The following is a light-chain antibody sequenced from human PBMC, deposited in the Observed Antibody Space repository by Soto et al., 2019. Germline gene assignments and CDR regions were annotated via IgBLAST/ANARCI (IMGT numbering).Light chain of an antibody. CDR3: QQYNTWPRT. CDR2: GAS. Sequence: EIVMTQSPATLSVSPGERATLSCRASQGIKDYLAWFQQKPGQALRLLIYGASTRATAIPARFSGSGSGTEFTLSISSLQSEDFAVYYCQQYNTWPRTFGQGTKVDIK. J-gene: IGKJ1*01. CDR1: QGIKDY. V-gene: IGKV3-15*01.